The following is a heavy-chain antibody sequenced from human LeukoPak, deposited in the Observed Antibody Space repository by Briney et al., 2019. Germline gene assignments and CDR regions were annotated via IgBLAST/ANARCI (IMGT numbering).Heavy chain of an antibody. CDR3: AHRKGRGYDLLDQNTKFDY. D-gene: IGHD5-12*01. CDR2: IRYDGSYK. J-gene: IGHJ4*02. CDR1: GFTFSSYG. V-gene: IGHV3-30*02. Sequence: PGGSLRLSCAASGFTFSSYGMHWVRQAPGKGLEWVAFIRYDGSYKNYADSVKGRFTISRDNSKNTLYLQMNSLRAEDTAVYYCAHRKGRGYDLLDQNTKFDYWGQGTLVTVSS.